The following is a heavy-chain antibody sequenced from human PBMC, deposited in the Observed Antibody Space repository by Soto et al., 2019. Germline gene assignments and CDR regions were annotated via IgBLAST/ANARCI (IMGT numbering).Heavy chain of an antibody. V-gene: IGHV1-2*06. D-gene: IGHD3-22*01. CDR1: GYIFTDYY. CDR2: INPNSGGT. Sequence: ASVKVSCKASGYIFTDYYMHWVRQAPGQELGWMGRINPNSGGTNYAQKFQGRVTMTRDTSISTAYTELSSLRSEDTAVYYCAKDSYYHDTSGYYIFDYWGQGTLVTVSS. J-gene: IGHJ4*02. CDR3: AKDSYYHDTSGYYIFDY.